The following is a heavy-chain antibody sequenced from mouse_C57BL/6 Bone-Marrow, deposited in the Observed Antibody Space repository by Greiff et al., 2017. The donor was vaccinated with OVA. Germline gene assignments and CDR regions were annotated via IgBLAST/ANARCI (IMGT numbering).Heavy chain of an antibody. CDR2: ISSGGDYI. Sequence: VQLKESGEGLVKPGGSLKLSCAASGFTFSSYAMSWVRQTPEKRLEWVAYISSGGDYIYYADTVKGRFTISRDNARNTLYLQMSSLKSEDTAMYYCTKYGNFYAMDYWGQGTSVTVSS. D-gene: IGHD2-1*01. V-gene: IGHV5-9-1*02. J-gene: IGHJ4*01. CDR3: TKYGNFYAMDY. CDR1: GFTFSSYA.